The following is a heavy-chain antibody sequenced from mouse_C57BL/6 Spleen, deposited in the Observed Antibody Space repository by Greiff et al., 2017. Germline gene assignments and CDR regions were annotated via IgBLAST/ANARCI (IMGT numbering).Heavy chain of an antibody. V-gene: IGHV1-82*01. CDR2: IYPGDGDT. CDR1: GYAFSSSW. CDR3: ASMVTSWYFDV. D-gene: IGHD2-2*01. J-gene: IGHJ1*03. Sequence: VKLQESGPELVKPGASVKISCKASGYAFSSSWMNWVKQRPGKGLEWIGRIYPGDGDTNYNGKFKGKATLTADKSSSTAYMQLSSLTSEDSAVYFCASMVTSWYFDVWGTGTTVTVSS.